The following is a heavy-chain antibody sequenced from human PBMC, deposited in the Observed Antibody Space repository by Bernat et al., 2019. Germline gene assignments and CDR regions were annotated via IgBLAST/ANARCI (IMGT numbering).Heavy chain of an antibody. CDR1: GYSISSGYY. CDR2: IYHSGST. CDR3: AREGNYVWGSYRSPRGYNWFDP. D-gene: IGHD3-16*02. J-gene: IGHJ5*02. V-gene: IGHV4-38-2*02. Sequence: QVQLQESGPGLVKPSETLSLTCAVSGYSISSGYYWGWIRQPPGKGLEWIGSIYHSGSTYYNPSLKSRVTIAVDTSKTQFCLKLSSVTAADTAVYYCAREGNYVWGSYRSPRGYNWFDPWGQGTLVTVSS.